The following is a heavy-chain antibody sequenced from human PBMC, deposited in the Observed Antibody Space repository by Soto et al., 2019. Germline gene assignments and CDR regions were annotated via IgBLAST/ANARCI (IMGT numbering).Heavy chain of an antibody. CDR3: AKDQKYDFWSGPTYY. CDR2: ISGSGGST. D-gene: IGHD3-3*01. CDR1: GFTFSSYA. J-gene: IGHJ4*02. V-gene: IGHV3-23*01. Sequence: PGGSLRLSCAASGFTFSSYAMSWVRQAPGKGLEWVSAISGSGGSTYYADSVKGRFTISRDNSKNTLYLQMNSLRAEDTALYYCAKDQKYDFWSGPTYYWGQGTLVTVPS.